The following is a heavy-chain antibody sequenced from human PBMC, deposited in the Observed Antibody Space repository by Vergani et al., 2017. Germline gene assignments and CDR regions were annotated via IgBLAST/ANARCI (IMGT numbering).Heavy chain of an antibody. V-gene: IGHV3-30-3*01. Sequence: QVQLVESGGGVVQPGRSLRLSCTVSGITFSSYAFHWVRQAPGKGLEWVAIISYVGSNKYYADSVKGRFTISRDNAQNTLYLQMNSLRVEDTGVYYCARARCIETCYMSNWLDSWGQGTLVTVSS. CDR1: GITFSSYA. J-gene: IGHJ5*01. D-gene: IGHD3-9*01. CDR2: ISYVGSNK. CDR3: ARARCIETCYMSNWLDS.